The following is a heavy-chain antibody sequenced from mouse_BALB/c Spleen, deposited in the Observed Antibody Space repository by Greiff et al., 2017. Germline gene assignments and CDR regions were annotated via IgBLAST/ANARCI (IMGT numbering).Heavy chain of an antibody. CDR2: ISNGGGST. CDR3: ERHGYDEEAWFAY. J-gene: IGHJ3*01. CDR1: GFTFSSYT. D-gene: IGHD2-2*01. Sequence: VESGGGLVQPGGSLKLSCAASGFTFSSYTMSWVRQTPEKRLEWVAYISNGGGSTYYPDTVKGRFTISRDNAKNTLYLQMSSLKSEDTAMYYCERHGYDEEAWFAYWGQGTLVTVSA. V-gene: IGHV5-12-2*01.